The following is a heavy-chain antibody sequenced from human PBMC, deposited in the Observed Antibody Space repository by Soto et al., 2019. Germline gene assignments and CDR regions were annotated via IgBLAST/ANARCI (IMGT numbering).Heavy chain of an antibody. D-gene: IGHD3-22*01. J-gene: IGHJ4*02. CDR2: IYYSGST. V-gene: IGHV4-39*01. CDR1: GGSISSSSYY. CDR3: ARATYYYDSSGYYFVY. Sequence: SETLSLTCTVSGGSISSSSYYWGWIRQPPGKGLEWIGSIYYSGSTYYNPPLKSRVTISVDTSKNQFSLKLSSVTAADTAVYYCARATYYYDSSGYYFVYWGQGTLVTVSS.